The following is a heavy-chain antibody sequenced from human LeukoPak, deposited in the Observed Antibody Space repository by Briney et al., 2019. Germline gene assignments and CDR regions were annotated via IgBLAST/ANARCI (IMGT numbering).Heavy chain of an antibody. CDR2: INPNSGGT. CDR1: GYTFTGYY. V-gene: IGHV1-2*02. J-gene: IGHJ4*02. Sequence: ASVKVSCKASGYTFTGYYMHWVRQAPGQGLEWMGWINPNSGGTNYAQKFQGRVTMTRGTSISTAYMELSRLRSDDTAVYYCARVFRGITMVRGVLPGDYWGQGTLVTVSS. CDR3: ARVFRGITMVRGVLPGDY. D-gene: IGHD3-10*01.